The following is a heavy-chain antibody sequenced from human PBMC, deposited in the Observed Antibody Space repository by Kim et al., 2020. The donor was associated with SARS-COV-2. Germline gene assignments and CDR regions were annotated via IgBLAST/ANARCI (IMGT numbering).Heavy chain of an antibody. J-gene: IGHJ6*02. D-gene: IGHD5-12*01. CDR2: ISSSSSYI. CDR1: GFTFSSYS. V-gene: IGHV3-21*01. CDR3: ARDEAPGYSGYDSVRYRGYYYGMDV. Sequence: GGSLRLSCAASGFTFSSYSMNWVRQAPGKGLEWVSSISSSSSYIYYADSVKGRFTISRDNAKNSLYLQMNSLRAEDTAVYYCARDEAPGYSGYDSVRYRGYYYGMDVWGQGTTVTVSS.